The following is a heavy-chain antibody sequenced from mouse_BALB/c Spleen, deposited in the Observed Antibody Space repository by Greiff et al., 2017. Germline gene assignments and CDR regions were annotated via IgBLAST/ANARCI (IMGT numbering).Heavy chain of an antibody. V-gene: IGHV5-17*02. Sequence: EVKLMESGGGLVQPGGSRKLSCAASGFTFSSFGMHWVRQAPEKGLEWVAYISSGSSTIYYADTVKGRFTISRDNPKNTLFLQMTSLRSEDTAMYYCARQELRYFDVWGAGTTVTVSS. CDR3: ARQELRYFDV. CDR1: GFTFSSFG. J-gene: IGHJ1*01. CDR2: ISSGSSTI.